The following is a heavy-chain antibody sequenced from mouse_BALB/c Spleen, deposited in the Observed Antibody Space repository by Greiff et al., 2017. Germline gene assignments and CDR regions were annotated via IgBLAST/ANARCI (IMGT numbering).Heavy chain of an antibody. CDR1: GFTFSSYG. V-gene: IGHV5-6-3*01. CDR2: INSNGGST. Sequence: EVKVVESGGGLVQPGGSLKLSCAASGFTFSSYGMSWVRQTPDKRLELVATINSNGGSTYYPDSVKGRFTISRDNAKNTLYLQMSSLKSEDTAMYYCARGASAMDYWGQGTSVTVSS. CDR3: ARGASAMDY. J-gene: IGHJ4*01.